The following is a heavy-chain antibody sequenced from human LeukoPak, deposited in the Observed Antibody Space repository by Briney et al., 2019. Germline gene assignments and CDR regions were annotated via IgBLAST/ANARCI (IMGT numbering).Heavy chain of an antibody. V-gene: IGHV3-33*01. CDR2: IWYDGSNK. CDR3: ARAAIVVVPAATDYYYYYYMDV. J-gene: IGHJ6*03. Sequence: PGGSLRLSCAASGFTFSSYGMHWVRQAPGKGLEWMAVIWYDGSNKYYADSVKGRFTISRDNSKNTLYLQMNSLSAEDTAGYYCARAAIVVVPAATDYYYYYYMDVWGKGTTVTVSS. CDR1: GFTFSSYG. D-gene: IGHD2-2*01.